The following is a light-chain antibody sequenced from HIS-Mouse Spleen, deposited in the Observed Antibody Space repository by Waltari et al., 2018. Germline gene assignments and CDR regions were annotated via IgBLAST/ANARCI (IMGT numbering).Light chain of an antibody. CDR1: SGSIASNH. CDR2: EDN. CDR3: QSYDSSNSWV. J-gene: IGLJ3*02. V-gene: IGLV6-57*02. Sequence: NFMLTQPHSVSESPGKTVTISCTGSSGSIASNHAQWHQQRPGSAPTTVIYEDNQRPSGVPDRFSGSIDSSSNSAYLTISGLKTEDEADYYCQSYDSSNSWVFGGGTKLTVL.